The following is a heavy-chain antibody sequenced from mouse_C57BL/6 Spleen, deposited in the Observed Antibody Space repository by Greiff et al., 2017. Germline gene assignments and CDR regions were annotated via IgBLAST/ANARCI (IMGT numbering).Heavy chain of an antibody. V-gene: IGHV5-17*01. Sequence: DVQLVESGGGLVKPGGSLTLSCAASGFTFSDYGMHWVRQAPEKGLEWVAYISSGSSTIYYADTVKGRFTISRDNAKNTLFLQMTSLRSEDTAMYYCARRYGNYGAMDYWGQGTSVTVSS. CDR3: ARRYGNYGAMDY. CDR2: ISSGSSTI. J-gene: IGHJ4*01. D-gene: IGHD2-10*02. CDR1: GFTFSDYG.